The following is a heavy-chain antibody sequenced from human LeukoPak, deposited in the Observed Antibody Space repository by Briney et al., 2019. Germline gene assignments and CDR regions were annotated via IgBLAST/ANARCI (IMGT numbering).Heavy chain of an antibody. J-gene: IGHJ4*02. Sequence: PGGSLRLSCAASGFTFSSYGMHWVRQAPGKGLEWVAFIRYDGSNKYYADSVKGRFTISRDNSKNTLYLQMNSLRAEDTAVYYCAKDPVRIAAAGFSLDHWGQGTLVTVSS. D-gene: IGHD6-13*01. CDR3: AKDPVRIAAAGFSLDH. CDR2: IRYDGSNK. CDR1: GFTFSSYG. V-gene: IGHV3-30*02.